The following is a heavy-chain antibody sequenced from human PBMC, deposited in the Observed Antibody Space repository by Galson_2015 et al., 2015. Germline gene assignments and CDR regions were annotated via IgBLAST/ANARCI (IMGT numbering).Heavy chain of an antibody. CDR2: ISYDGSNK. CDR1: GFTFSSYG. D-gene: IGHD5-18*01. CDR3: AKDLPSGYSYGYYYYGMDV. V-gene: IGHV3-30*18. J-gene: IGHJ6*02. Sequence: SLRLSCAASGFTFSSYGMHWVRQAPGKGLEWVAVISYDGSNKYYADSVKGRFTISRDNSKNTLYLQMNSLRAEDTAVYYCAKDLPSGYSYGYYYYGMDVWGQGTTVTVSS.